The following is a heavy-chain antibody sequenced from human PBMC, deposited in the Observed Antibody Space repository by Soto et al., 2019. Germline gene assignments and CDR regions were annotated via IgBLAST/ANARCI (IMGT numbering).Heavy chain of an antibody. CDR1: GFTFSSYW. V-gene: IGHV3-7*01. Sequence: GGSLRLSCAASGFTFSSYWMSWVRQAPGKGLEWVANIKQDGSEKYYVDSVKGRFTISRDNAKNSLYLQMNSLRAEDTAVYYCAKASVDSYYYYMDVWGKGTTVTVSS. CDR2: IKQDGSEK. CDR3: AKASVDSYYYYMDV. D-gene: IGHD2-15*01. J-gene: IGHJ6*03.